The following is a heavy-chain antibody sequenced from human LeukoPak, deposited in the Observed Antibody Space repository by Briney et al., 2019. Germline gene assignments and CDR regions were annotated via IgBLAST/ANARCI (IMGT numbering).Heavy chain of an antibody. J-gene: IGHJ6*02. Sequence: PSETLSLTCTVSGGSLSGYYWSWIRQPPGRGLEWIGYIYYSGSTNYNPSLKSRVTISLDTSKNQFSLKLSSVTAADTAVYYCARHSWSGYSYESGMDVWGQGTTVTVSS. CDR3: ARHSWSGYSYESGMDV. V-gene: IGHV4-59*08. CDR1: GGSLSGYY. D-gene: IGHD5-18*01. CDR2: IYYSGST.